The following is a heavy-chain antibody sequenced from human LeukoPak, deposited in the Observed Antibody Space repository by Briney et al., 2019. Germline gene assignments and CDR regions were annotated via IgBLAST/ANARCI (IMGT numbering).Heavy chain of an antibody. CDR1: GGSFSGYY. Sequence: SETLSLTCAVYGGSFSGYYWSWISHPPGKGLEWIAKINHSGSTNYNPSLKSRVTISVDTSKNQFSLKLSSVTAADTAVYYCARSSRIAAAGFFFDYWGQGTLVTVSS. D-gene: IGHD6-13*01. J-gene: IGHJ4*02. V-gene: IGHV4-34*01. CDR3: ARSSRIAAAGFFFDY. CDR2: INHSGST.